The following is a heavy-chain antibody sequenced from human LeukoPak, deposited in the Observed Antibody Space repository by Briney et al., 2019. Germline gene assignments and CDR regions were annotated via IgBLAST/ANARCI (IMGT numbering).Heavy chain of an antibody. CDR3: ANESRAGWGSTHY. J-gene: IGHJ4*02. CDR2: ISGSGGST. CDR1: GFTFSNYW. Sequence: GGSLRLSCVASGFTFSNYWMSWFRHAPGKGLEWVSAISGSGGSTYYADSVKGRFTISRDKSKNTLYLQMNSLRAEDTAVYYCANESRAGWGSTHYWGQGTLVTVSS. D-gene: IGHD1-26*01. V-gene: IGHV3-23*01.